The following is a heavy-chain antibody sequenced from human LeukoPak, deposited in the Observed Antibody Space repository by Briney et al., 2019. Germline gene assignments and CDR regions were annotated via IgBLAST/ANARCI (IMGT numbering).Heavy chain of an antibody. CDR3: ARVPGCSSGWPSGWFDP. Sequence: SVKVSCKASGGTFSSYAISWVRQAPGQGLEWMGGIIPIFGTANYAQKFQGRVTITADESTSTAYMELSSLRSEDTAVYYCARVPGCSSGWPSGWFDPWGQGTLVTVSS. J-gene: IGHJ5*02. CDR1: GGTFSSYA. V-gene: IGHV1-69*01. CDR2: IIPIFGTA. D-gene: IGHD6-19*01.